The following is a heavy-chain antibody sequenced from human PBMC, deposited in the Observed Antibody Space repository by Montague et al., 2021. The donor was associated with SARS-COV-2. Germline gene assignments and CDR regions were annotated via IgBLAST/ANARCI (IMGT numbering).Heavy chain of an antibody. V-gene: IGHV3-66*01. CDR1: GFTVSSTY. CDR3: ASGMFGT. D-gene: IGHD3-3*01. CDR2: IYSSGDT. J-gene: IGHJ5*02. Sequence: SLRLSCAASGFTVSSTYMSWVRQAPGKGLEWISVIYSSGDTYHADSMKDRFTISRDNSKNTVYLQMHILRAEDTAVYYCASGMFGTWGQGTLVTVSS.